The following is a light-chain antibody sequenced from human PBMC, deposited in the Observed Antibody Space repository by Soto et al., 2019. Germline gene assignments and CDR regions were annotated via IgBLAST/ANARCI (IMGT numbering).Light chain of an antibody. V-gene: IGKV3-11*01. J-gene: IGKJ5*01. Sequence: EIVLTQSPDTLSLSPGERATLSCRASQSVCSYLAWYQQKPGQAPRLLIYGASSRATGIPDRFSGSGSGTDFTLTISRLEPEDFAVYYCQQRSNWPITFGQGTRLEIK. CDR3: QQRSNWPIT. CDR2: GAS. CDR1: QSVCSY.